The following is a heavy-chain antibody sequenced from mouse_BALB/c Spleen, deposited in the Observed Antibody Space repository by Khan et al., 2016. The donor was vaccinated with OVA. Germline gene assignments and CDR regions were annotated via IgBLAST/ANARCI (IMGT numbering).Heavy chain of an antibody. V-gene: IGHV5-9-3*01. Sequence: EVELVESRGGLVKPGGSLKLSCAASGFTFNNYAMSWVRQTPEKRLEWVATVSSGGSYTYYPDSVKGRFTISRDNAKNTLYLQMSSLRSEDTAMYYCARQGGIYDGPFDYWGQGTTLTVSS. CDR3: ARQGGIYDGPFDY. CDR2: VSSGGSYT. J-gene: IGHJ2*01. CDR1: GFTFNNYA. D-gene: IGHD2-3*01.